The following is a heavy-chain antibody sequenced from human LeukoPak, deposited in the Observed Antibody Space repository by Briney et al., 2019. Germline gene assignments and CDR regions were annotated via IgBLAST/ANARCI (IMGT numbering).Heavy chain of an antibody. J-gene: IGHJ4*02. CDR1: GFTFSSYA. D-gene: IGHD5-18*01. V-gene: IGHV3-15*01. CDR3: TTVRIGYGYYFDY. Sequence: GRSLRLSCAASGFTFSSYAMSWVRQAPGKGLEWVGRIKSKTDGGTTDYAAPVKGRFTISRDDSKNTLYLQMNSLKTEDTAVYYCTTVRIGYGYYFDYWGQGTLVTVSS. CDR2: IKSKTDGGTT.